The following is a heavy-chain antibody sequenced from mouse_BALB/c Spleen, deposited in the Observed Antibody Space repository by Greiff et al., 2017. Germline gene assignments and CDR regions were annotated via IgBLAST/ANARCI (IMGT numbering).Heavy chain of an antibody. Sequence: QVQLQQSGAELVRPGSSEKISCKASGYAFSSYWMNWVKQRPGQGLEWIGQIYPGDGDTNYNGKFKGKATLTADKSSSTAYMQLSSLTSEDSAVYFCVLTTAFAYWGQGTLVTVSA. J-gene: IGHJ3*01. D-gene: IGHD1-2*01. CDR1: GYAFSSYW. CDR3: VLTTAFAY. CDR2: IYPGDGDT. V-gene: IGHV1-80*01.